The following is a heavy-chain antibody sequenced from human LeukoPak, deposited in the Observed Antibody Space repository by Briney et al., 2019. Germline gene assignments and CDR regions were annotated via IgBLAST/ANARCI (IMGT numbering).Heavy chain of an antibody. CDR3: ARDKPIYGDYLEFDY. D-gene: IGHD4-17*01. J-gene: IGHJ4*02. Sequence: ASVKVSCKASGYTFTSYGISWVRQAPGQGLEWMGWISAYNGNTNYAQKPQGRVTMTTDTIPNTAYMELRTPSSDDTAVYYCARDKPIYGDYLEFDYWGEGALVTVSS. CDR2: ISAYNGNT. CDR1: GYTFTSYG. V-gene: IGHV1-18*01.